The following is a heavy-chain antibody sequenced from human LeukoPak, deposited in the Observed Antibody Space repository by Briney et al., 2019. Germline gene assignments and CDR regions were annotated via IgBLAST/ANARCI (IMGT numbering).Heavy chain of an antibody. CDR3: ARRESNYYYFDY. CDR2: IYSGGDT. D-gene: IGHD4-11*01. V-gene: IGHV3-53*01. CDR1: GFTVYSNY. J-gene: IGHJ4*02. Sequence: GGSLRLSCAVSGFTVYSNYMTWVRQAPGKGPEWLSVIYSGGDTYYADSVKGRFTISRDDSKNMVYLQMNSLRAEDTAVYYCARRESNYYYFDYWGQGTLVTVSS.